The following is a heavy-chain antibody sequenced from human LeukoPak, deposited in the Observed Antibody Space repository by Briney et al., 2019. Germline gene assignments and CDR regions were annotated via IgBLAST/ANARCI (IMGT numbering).Heavy chain of an antibody. Sequence: SETLSLTCTVSGGSISSYYWSWIRQPPGKGLEWIGYIYYSGSTNYNPSLKSRVTISVDTSKNQFSLKLSSVTAADTAVYYCARPMVRGAMNAFDIWGQGTMVTVSS. CDR1: GGSISSYY. J-gene: IGHJ3*02. V-gene: IGHV4-59*01. D-gene: IGHD3-10*01. CDR3: ARPMVRGAMNAFDI. CDR2: IYYSGST.